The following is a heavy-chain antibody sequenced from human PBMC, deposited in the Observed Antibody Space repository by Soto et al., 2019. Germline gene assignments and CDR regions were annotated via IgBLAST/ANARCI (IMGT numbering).Heavy chain of an antibody. Sequence: TSETLCITCAVYVGSLSGYYWTWIGQPPGKGLEWIGEVNRGGITNYSPSVKSRLTISLDTSKKQVSLEMTSVTAADTAVYYRGRVVIKTAIQSIDSWGPGTLVTGSS. CDR2: VNRGGIT. V-gene: IGHV4-34*01. CDR1: VGSLSGYY. J-gene: IGHJ4*02. CDR3: GRVVIKTAIQSIDS.